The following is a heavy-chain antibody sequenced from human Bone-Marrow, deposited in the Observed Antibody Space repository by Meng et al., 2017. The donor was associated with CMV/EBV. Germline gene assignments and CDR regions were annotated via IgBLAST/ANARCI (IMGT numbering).Heavy chain of an antibody. CDR3: ARDGGYYDFWSGYPPDNWFDP. CDR2: ISYDGSNK. J-gene: IGHJ5*02. Sequence: GGSLRLSCAASGFTFSSYAMHWVRQAPGKGLEWVAVISYDGSNKYYADSVKGRFTISRDNSKNTLYLQMNSLRAEDTAVYYCARDGGYYDFWSGYPPDNWFDPWGQGTLVNVSS. V-gene: IGHV3-30-3*01. D-gene: IGHD3-3*01. CDR1: GFTFSSYA.